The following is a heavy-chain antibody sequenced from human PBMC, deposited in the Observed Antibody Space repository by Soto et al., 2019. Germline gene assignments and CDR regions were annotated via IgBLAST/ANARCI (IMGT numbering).Heavy chain of an antibody. V-gene: IGHV3-23*01. J-gene: IGHJ4*02. CDR3: AKGYCTNGVCYTDF. Sequence: GGSLRLSCAASGFTFSNYAMSWVRQAPGKGLEWVSTISGSGGSTYYADSVKGRFTISRDNSENTLYLQMNSLRAEDTAIYYCAKGYCTNGVCYTDFWGQGTLVTVSS. CDR1: GFTFSNYA. D-gene: IGHD2-8*01. CDR2: ISGSGGST.